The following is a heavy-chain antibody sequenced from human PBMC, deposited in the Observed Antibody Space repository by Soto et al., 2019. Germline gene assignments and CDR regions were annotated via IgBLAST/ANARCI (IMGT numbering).Heavy chain of an antibody. J-gene: IGHJ6*02. V-gene: IGHV1-2*02. D-gene: IGHD6-13*01. CDR1: GYTFTGYY. Sequence: ASVKVSCKASGYTFTGYYMHWVRQAPGQGLEWMGWINPNSGGTNYAQKFQGRVTMTRDTSISTAYMELSRLRSGDTAVYYCARQQWYSSSWYVYYYYGMDVWGQGTTVTVSS. CDR3: ARQQWYSSSWYVYYYYGMDV. CDR2: INPNSGGT.